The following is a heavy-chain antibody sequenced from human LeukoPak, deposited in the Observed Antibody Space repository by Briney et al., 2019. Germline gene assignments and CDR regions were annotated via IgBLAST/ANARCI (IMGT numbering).Heavy chain of an antibody. CDR1: GFTFSSYS. V-gene: IGHV3-21*01. Sequence: GGSLRLSRAASGFTFSSYSMNWVRQAPGKGLEWVSSISSSSSYIYYADSVKGRFTISRDNAKNSLYLQMNSLRAEDTAVYYCARDRARVVAATLDYWGQGTLATVSS. CDR3: ARDRARVVAATLDY. J-gene: IGHJ4*02. D-gene: IGHD2-15*01. CDR2: ISSSSSYI.